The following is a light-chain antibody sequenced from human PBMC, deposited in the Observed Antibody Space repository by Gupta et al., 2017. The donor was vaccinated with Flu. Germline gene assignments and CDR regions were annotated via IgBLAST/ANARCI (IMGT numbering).Light chain of an antibody. CDR3: KEWGRTTVV. CDR2: QDN. Sequence: SYELIQSPSVSVSPGQTASITCSGDKLGDTSVCWYQQKAGQSPVMVIYQDNKRPSGIPERVSGSSYGKTVTMXSXGTQAMXESYYYSKEWGRTTVVFGGGTKLAVL. V-gene: IGLV3-1*01. CDR1: KLGDTS. J-gene: IGLJ2*01.